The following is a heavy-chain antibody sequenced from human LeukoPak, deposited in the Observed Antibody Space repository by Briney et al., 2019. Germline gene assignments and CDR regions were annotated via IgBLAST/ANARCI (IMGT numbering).Heavy chain of an antibody. CDR1: GYTLTELS. Sequence: GASVKVSCKVSGYTLTELSMHWVRQAPGKGLEWMGGFDPEDGETIYAQKFQGGVTMTEDTSTDTAYMELSSLRSEDTAVYYCATHLWFGDAFDIWGQGTMVTVSS. J-gene: IGHJ3*02. CDR2: FDPEDGET. CDR3: ATHLWFGDAFDI. D-gene: IGHD3-10*01. V-gene: IGHV1-24*01.